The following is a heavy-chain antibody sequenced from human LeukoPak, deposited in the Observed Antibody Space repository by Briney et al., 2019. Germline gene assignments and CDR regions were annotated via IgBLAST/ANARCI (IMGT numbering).Heavy chain of an antibody. J-gene: IGHJ4*02. CDR2: IYYSGST. Sequence: KTSETLSLTCTVSGGSISSSSYYWGWIRQPPGKGLEWIGSIYYSGSTYYNPSLKSRVTISVDTSKNQFSLKLSSVTAADTAVYYCAREARGYSYGVDYWGQGTLVTVSS. CDR1: GGSISSSSYY. V-gene: IGHV4-39*07. CDR3: AREARGYSYGVDY. D-gene: IGHD5-18*01.